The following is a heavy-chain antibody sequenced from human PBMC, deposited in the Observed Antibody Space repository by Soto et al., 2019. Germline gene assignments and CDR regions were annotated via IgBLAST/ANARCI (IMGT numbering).Heavy chain of an antibody. CDR3: ARQITMVRETNWFDP. D-gene: IGHD3-10*01. CDR2: ISAYNGNT. CDR1: GYTFTSYG. J-gene: IGHJ5*02. Sequence: ASVKVSCKASGYTFTSYGISWVRQAPGQGLEWMGWISAYNGNTNYAQKLQGRVTMTTDTSTSTAYMELRSLRSDDTAVYYCARQITMVRETNWFDPWGQGTLVTAPQ. V-gene: IGHV1-18*01.